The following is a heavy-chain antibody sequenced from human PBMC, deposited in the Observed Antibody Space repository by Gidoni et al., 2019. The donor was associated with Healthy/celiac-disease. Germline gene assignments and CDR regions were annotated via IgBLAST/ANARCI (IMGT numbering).Heavy chain of an antibody. CDR3: ASNLNDSGGYYYYGMDV. Sequence: QVQLQESGPGLVKPSETLSLTCTVSGGSISSYYWSWIRQPAVKGLEWIGRIYTSGSTNYNPSLKSRVTMSVDTSKNQFSLKLSSVTAADTAVYYCASNLNDSGGYYYYGMDVWGQGTTVTVSS. CDR2: IYTSGST. CDR1: GGSISSYY. J-gene: IGHJ6*02. V-gene: IGHV4-4*07. D-gene: IGHD3-16*01.